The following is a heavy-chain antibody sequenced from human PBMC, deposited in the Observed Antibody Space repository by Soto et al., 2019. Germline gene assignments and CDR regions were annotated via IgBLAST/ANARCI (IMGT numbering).Heavy chain of an antibody. D-gene: IGHD2-2*01. CDR3: ANYCRSTSCFAGGLEH. J-gene: IGHJ4*01. CDR2: MSADGSNK. V-gene: IGHV3-30*18. Sequence: QVQLVESGGGVVQPGRSLRLSCAASGFTFSSYGMHWVRQAPGKGLEWVAVMSADGSNKYYADSVKGRFPISRDHSKNTLYLQMNSLRAEDTAVYYCANYCRSTSCFAGGLEHWGHGPLVTVSS. CDR1: GFTFSSYG.